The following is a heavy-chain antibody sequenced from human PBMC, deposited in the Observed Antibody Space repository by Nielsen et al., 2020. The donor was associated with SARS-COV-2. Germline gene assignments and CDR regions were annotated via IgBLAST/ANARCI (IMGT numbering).Heavy chain of an antibody. J-gene: IGHJ5*02. CDR2: ISWNSGSI. D-gene: IGHD1-26*01. CDR1: GFTFDDYA. Sequence: SLRLSCAASGFTFDDYAMHWVRQAPGKGLEWVSGISWNSGSIGYADSVKGRFTISRDNAKNSLYLQMNSLRAEGTALYYCAASGSSTNWFDPWGQGTLVTVSS. CDR3: AASGSSTNWFDP. V-gene: IGHV3-9*01.